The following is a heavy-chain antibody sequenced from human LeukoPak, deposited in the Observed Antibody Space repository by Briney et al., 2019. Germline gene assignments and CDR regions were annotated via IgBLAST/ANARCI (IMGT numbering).Heavy chain of an antibody. J-gene: IGHJ4*02. CDR3: AREDSSARFDD. Sequence: GGSLRLSCAASGFTFSSYGMNWVRQAPGKGLEWVAVIWYDGSNKDYADSVKGRFTISRDNSKNPLYLQMNSLRAEDTAVYYCAREDSSARFDDWGQGTLVTVSS. D-gene: IGHD6-19*01. CDR2: IWYDGSNK. V-gene: IGHV3-33*01. CDR1: GFTFSSYG.